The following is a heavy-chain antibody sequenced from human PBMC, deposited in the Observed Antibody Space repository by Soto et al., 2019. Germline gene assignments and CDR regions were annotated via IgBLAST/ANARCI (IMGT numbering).Heavy chain of an antibody. CDR1: GGSMNSGGYY. D-gene: IGHD3-22*01. CDR2: IYFSGNT. Sequence: SETLSLTCSVSGGSMNSGGYYWNWIRQRPGMGLEWIGYIYFSGNTHYNSSLKSRVSISIDTSQNQFSLKLSSVTAADTAVYYCAGTYYYDSSAYYSFDYWGPGTLVTVSS. CDR3: AGTYYYDSSAYYSFDY. V-gene: IGHV4-31*03. J-gene: IGHJ4*02.